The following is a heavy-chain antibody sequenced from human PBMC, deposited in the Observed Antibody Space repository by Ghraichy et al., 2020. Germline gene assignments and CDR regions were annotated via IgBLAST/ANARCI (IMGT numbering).Heavy chain of an antibody. CDR2: IWFDGSRM. D-gene: IGHD2/OR15-2a*01. Sequence: GGSLRLSCAASGFAFSTFGMHWVRQAPGKGLEWVAVIWFDGSRMYYADPVKGRFTISRDNSKNTLYLEMNNLRGEDTAVYYCARDSDASTFYYAFDIWGQGTMVTVSS. CDR3: ARDSDASTFYYAFDI. V-gene: IGHV3-33*01. CDR1: GFAFSTFG. J-gene: IGHJ3*02.